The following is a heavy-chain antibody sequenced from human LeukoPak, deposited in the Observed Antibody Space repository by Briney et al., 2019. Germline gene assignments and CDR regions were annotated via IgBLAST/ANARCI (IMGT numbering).Heavy chain of an antibody. V-gene: IGHV1-69*13. CDR3: ARDLGSGRHGHGY. Sequence: SAKVSCKASGGTFSSYAISWVRQAPGQGLEWMGGIIPIFGTANYAQKFQGRVTITADESTSTAYMELSSLRSEDTAVYYCARDLGSGRHGHGYWGQGTLVTVSS. J-gene: IGHJ4*02. CDR1: GGTFSSYA. D-gene: IGHD6-19*01. CDR2: IIPIFGTA.